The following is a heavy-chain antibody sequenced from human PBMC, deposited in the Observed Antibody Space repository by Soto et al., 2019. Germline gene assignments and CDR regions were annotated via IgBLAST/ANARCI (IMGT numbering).Heavy chain of an antibody. CDR2: INPSSGAT. V-gene: IGHV1-46*01. D-gene: IGHD2-21*02. CDR1: GYNFIAYY. CDR3: AKYCGGDCRHFDA. Sequence: QVQLVQSGAEVKKPGSSVKLSCKASGYNFIAYYIYWVRQAPGQGPEWMGMINPSSGATNYAQKFQGRVTVTRDTSTGTDYLELSSLRSEDAAIYYCAKYCGGDCRHFDAWGQGTLVTVSS. J-gene: IGHJ4*02.